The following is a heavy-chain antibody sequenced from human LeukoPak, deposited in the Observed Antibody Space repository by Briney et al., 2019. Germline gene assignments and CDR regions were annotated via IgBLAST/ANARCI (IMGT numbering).Heavy chain of an antibody. V-gene: IGHV1-46*01. CDR1: GYTFTSYG. CDR3: ASHTATVLAMDY. J-gene: IGHJ4*02. Sequence: ASVKVSCKASGYTFTSYGISWVRQAPGQGLEWMGIVNPSGGSTNYAQNFQGRVTMTRDTSTSTVYMELSSLRSEDTAVYYCASHTATVLAMDYWGQGTLVIVSS. D-gene: IGHD5-18*01. CDR2: VNPSGGST.